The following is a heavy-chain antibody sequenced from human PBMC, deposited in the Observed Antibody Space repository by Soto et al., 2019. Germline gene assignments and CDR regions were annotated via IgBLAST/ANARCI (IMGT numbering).Heavy chain of an antibody. CDR3: ARDMDSNYDGMDV. CDR2: IWYDGCSQ. CDR1: GFTFRNSG. D-gene: IGHD4-4*01. V-gene: IGHV3-33*01. J-gene: IGHJ6*02. Sequence: QVNLVQSGGGLVQPGRSLRLSCEASGFTFRNSGMEWIRQAPGKGLEWVARIWYDGCSQYYADSVKGRFTISRDNSKNTLYMEMNSVRVEDTAVYYCARDMDSNYDGMDVWGQGTTVIVSS.